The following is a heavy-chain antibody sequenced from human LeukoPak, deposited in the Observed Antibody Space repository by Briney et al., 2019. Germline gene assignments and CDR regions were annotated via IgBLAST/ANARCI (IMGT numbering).Heavy chain of an antibody. Sequence: SVKVSCKASGGTFSSYVISWVRQAPGQGLEWMGRIIPIFGIANYVRKFQGRVTITADKSTSTAYMELSSLRSEDTAVYYCASDPYYYDSSGYYYFDYWGQGTLVTVSS. CDR1: GGTFSSYV. CDR2: IIPIFGIA. CDR3: ASDPYYYDSSGYYYFDY. J-gene: IGHJ4*02. V-gene: IGHV1-69*04. D-gene: IGHD3-22*01.